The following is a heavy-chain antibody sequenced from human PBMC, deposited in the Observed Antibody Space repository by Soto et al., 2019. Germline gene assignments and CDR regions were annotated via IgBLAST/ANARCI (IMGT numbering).Heavy chain of an antibody. Sequence: GASVKVSCKASGGTFSSYAISWVRQAPGQGLEWMGGIIPIFGTTKHAQKFQGRVTITADESTSTAYMELSSLRSEDTAVYYCAVAVVTAGDFDYWGQGTLVTVSS. CDR3: AVAVVTAGDFDY. CDR2: IIPIFGTT. D-gene: IGHD2-21*02. V-gene: IGHV1-69*13. CDR1: GGTFSSYA. J-gene: IGHJ4*02.